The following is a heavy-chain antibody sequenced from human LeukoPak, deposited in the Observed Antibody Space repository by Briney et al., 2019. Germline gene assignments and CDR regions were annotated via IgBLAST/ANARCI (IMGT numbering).Heavy chain of an antibody. CDR3: ARGRDPDIVVVPAAIGHYYYFDY. Sequence: ASVKVSCKASGYTFTSYDINWVRQATGQGLEWMGWMNPNSGNTGYAQKLQGRVTITRNTSISTAYMELSSLRSEDTAVYYCARGRDPDIVVVPAAIGHYYYFDYWGQGTLVTVSS. V-gene: IGHV1-8*03. CDR2: MNPNSGNT. D-gene: IGHD2-2*01. CDR1: GYTFTSYD. J-gene: IGHJ4*02.